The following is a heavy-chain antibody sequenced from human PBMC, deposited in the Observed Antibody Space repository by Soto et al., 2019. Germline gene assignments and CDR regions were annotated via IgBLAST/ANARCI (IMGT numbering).Heavy chain of an antibody. CDR3: ARDRWTYYGSGSYYTEYYYGMDV. D-gene: IGHD3-10*01. J-gene: IGHJ6*02. Sequence: PLEILSLTCTVSGGSISSYCWSWIRQPPGKGLEWIGYIYYSGSTNYNPSLKSRVTISVDTSKNQFSLKLSSVTAADTAVYYCARDRWTYYGSGSYYTEYYYGMDVWGQGTTVTVSS. V-gene: IGHV4-59*01. CDR1: GGSISSYC. CDR2: IYYSGST.